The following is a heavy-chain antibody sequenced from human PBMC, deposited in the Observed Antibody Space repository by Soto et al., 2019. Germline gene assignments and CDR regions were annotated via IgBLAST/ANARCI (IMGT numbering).Heavy chain of an antibody. CDR1: GFTFSSYS. CDR3: ARDWGNPVTTTVWFDP. CDR2: ISSSSSYI. Sequence: GGSLRLSCAASGFTFSSYSMNWVRQAPGKGLEWVSSISSSSSYIYYADSVKGRFTISRDNAKNSLYLQMNSLRAEDTAVYYCARDWGNPVTTTVWFDPWGQGTLVTVSS. V-gene: IGHV3-21*01. D-gene: IGHD4-17*01. J-gene: IGHJ5*02.